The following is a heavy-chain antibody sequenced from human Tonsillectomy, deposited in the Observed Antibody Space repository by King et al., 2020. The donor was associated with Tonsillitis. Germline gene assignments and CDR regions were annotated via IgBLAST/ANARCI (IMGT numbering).Heavy chain of an antibody. D-gene: IGHD1-26*01. V-gene: IGHV1-18*04. J-gene: IGHJ3*02. CDR3: ARVIVAASAAFDI. CDR1: GYTFTTYG. CDR2: ISVYNGNT. Sequence: QLVQSGAEVKKPGASVKVSCKASGYTFTTYGITWVRQAPGQGLEWMGWISVYNGNTNYAQKLQGRVTMTTDTSTSTAYMELRSLRSDDTAVFYCARVIVAASAAFDIWGQGTMVTVSS.